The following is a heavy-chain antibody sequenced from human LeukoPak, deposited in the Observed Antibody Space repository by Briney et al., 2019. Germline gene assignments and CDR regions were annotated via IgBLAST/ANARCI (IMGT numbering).Heavy chain of an antibody. CDR1: GFTFSSYG. V-gene: IGHV3-23*01. D-gene: IGHD3-22*01. Sequence: PGGSLRLSCAASGFTFSSYGMSWVRQAPGKGLEWVSAISGSGGSTYYADSVKGRFTISRDNSKNTLYLQMNSLRAEDTAVYYCAKRGLESSGYCFDYWGQGTLVTVSS. J-gene: IGHJ4*02. CDR3: AKRGLESSGYCFDY. CDR2: ISGSGGST.